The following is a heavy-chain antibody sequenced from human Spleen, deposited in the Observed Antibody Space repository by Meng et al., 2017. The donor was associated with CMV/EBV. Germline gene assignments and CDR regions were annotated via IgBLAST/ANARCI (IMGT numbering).Heavy chain of an antibody. V-gene: IGHV3-30*04. CDR1: GFTFSSYA. Sequence: LSLTCAASGFTFSSYAMHWVRQAPGKGLEWVAVISYDGGNKYYADSVKGRFTISRDNSKNTLYLQMNSLRAEDTAVYYCAKVRAHFGWLLCDYWGQGTLVTVSS. D-gene: IGHD3-9*01. CDR2: ISYDGGNK. J-gene: IGHJ4*02. CDR3: AKVRAHFGWLLCDY.